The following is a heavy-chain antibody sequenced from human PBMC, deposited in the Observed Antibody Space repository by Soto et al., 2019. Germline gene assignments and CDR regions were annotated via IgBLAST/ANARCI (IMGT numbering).Heavy chain of an antibody. CDR3: ARVAGYDSSGELDY. V-gene: IGHV4-30-4*01. D-gene: IGHD3-22*01. CDR2: IYYSGST. Sequence: PSETLSLTFTVSGGSISSGDYYWSWIRQPPGKGLEWIGYIYYSGSTYYNPSLKSRVTISVDTSKNQFSLKLSSVTAADTAVYYCARVAGYDSSGELDYWGQGTLVTVSS. CDR1: GGSISSGDYY. J-gene: IGHJ4*02.